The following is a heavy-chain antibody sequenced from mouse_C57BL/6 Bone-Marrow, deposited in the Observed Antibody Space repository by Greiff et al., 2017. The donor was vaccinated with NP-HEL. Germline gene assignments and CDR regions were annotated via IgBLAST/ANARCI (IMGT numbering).Heavy chain of an antibody. CDR2: IWSGGST. J-gene: IGHJ1*03. CDR3: ARNRYGSSYDPYWYFDV. CDR1: GFSLTSYG. D-gene: IGHD1-1*01. Sequence: VKLMESGPGLVQPSQSLSITCTVSGFSLTSYGVHWVRQSPGKGLEWLGVIWSGGSTDYNAAFISRLSISNDNSKSQVYFKMNSLQADDTAIYYCARNRYGSSYDPYWYFDVWGTGTTVTVSS. V-gene: IGHV2-2*01.